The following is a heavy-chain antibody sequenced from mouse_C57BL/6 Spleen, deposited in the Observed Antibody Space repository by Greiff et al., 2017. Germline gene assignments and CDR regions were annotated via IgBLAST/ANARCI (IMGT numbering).Heavy chain of an antibody. V-gene: IGHV1-26*01. CDR1: GYTFTDYY. J-gene: IGHJ3*01. D-gene: IGHD4-1*01. Sequence: EVQLQQSGPELVKPGASVKISCKASGYTFTDYYMNWVKQSHGKSLEWIGDINPNNGGTSYNQKFKGKATLTVDKSSSTAYMELRSLTSEDSAVYYCARANWPAWFAYWGQGTLVTVSA. CDR2: INPNNGGT. CDR3: ARANWPAWFAY.